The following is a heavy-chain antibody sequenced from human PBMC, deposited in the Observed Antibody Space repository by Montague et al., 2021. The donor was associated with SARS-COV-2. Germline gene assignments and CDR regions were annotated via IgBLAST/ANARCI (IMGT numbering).Heavy chain of an antibody. Sequence: TLSLTCSVSGDSISSSGYYWSWIRQPPGKGLEWIGHIYYFGSTYYNPSLKSRVTISEDTSKNQFSLKLTSVTAADTAVYYCATSRGYSSYVDIFAYWGQGTLVTVSS. V-gene: IGHV4-31*03. D-gene: IGHD5-12*01. J-gene: IGHJ4*02. CDR2: IYYFGST. CDR3: ATSRGYSSYVDIFAY. CDR1: GDSISSSGYY.